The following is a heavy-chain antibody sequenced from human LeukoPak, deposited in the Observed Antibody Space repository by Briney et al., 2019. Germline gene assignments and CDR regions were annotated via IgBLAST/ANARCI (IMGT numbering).Heavy chain of an antibody. CDR2: INHSGST. CDR3: ARHKPSRYSSITTDNWFDP. D-gene: IGHD6-13*01. V-gene: IGHV4-34*01. CDR1: GGSFSGYY. J-gene: IGHJ5*02. Sequence: SETLSLTCAVYGGSFSGYYWSWIRQPPGKGLEWIGEINHSGSTNYNPSLKSRVTISVDTSKNQFSLKLSSVTAADTAVYYCARHKPSRYSSITTDNWFDPWGQGTLVTVSS.